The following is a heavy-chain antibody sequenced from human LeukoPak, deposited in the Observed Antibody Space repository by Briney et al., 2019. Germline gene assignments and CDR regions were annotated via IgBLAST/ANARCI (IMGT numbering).Heavy chain of an antibody. D-gene: IGHD3-22*01. J-gene: IGHJ4*02. CDR3: AKFKGHYYHDSSGYCDN. V-gene: IGHV3-23*01. CDR2: ISAADGDNT. Sequence: PGGSLRLSCAASGFTFRNYAMGWVRQAPGKGLEWVSVISAADGDNTYYADSVKGRFSISRDNSNYTLHLQMNSLRAEDTAVFYCAKFKGHYYHDSSGYCDNWGQGALVAVSS. CDR1: GFTFRNYA.